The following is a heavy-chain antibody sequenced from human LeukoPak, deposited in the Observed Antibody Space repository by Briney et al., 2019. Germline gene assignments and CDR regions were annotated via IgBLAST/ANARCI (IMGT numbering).Heavy chain of an antibody. J-gene: IGHJ4*02. D-gene: IGHD4-17*01. CDR3: ARDPYTYGALDY. CDR1: GFKFRSHA. Sequence: GGSLRFSCVGSGFKFRSHAMSWVRQAPEKGLEFVSGIYENGGTTYYADSVKGRFTISRDNSKNTLYLQMNSLRAEDTAVYYCARDPYTYGALDYWGQGNLVTVSS. CDR2: IYENGGTT. V-gene: IGHV3-23*01.